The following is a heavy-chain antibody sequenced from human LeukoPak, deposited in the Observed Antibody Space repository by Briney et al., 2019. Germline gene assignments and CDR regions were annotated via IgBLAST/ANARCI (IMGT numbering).Heavy chain of an antibody. CDR2: IYYSGST. D-gene: IGHD3-9*01. J-gene: IGHJ3*02. Sequence: PSETLSLTCAIYGGSFSTYYWSWIRQPPGKGLEWIGSIYYSGSTYYNPSLKSRVTISVDTSKNQFSLKLSSVTAADTAVYYCARPHYDILTGYGEAAFDIWGQGTMVTVSS. V-gene: IGHV4-39*01. CDR3: ARPHYDILTGYGEAAFDI. CDR1: GGSFSTYY.